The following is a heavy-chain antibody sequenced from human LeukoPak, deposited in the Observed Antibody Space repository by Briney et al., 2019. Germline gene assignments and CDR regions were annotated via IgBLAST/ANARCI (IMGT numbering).Heavy chain of an antibody. V-gene: IGHV3-13*01. D-gene: IGHD1-1*01. CDR2: IGTAGDT. CDR3: ARGPPRGKYYYMDV. Sequence: GGSLRLSCAASGFTFSSFDMHWVRHPTGQGLEWVSTIGTAGDTYYPGSVEGRFTLSRDNAKNSLYLQMNSLTAGDTAVYYCARGPPRGKYYYMDVWGKGTTVTVSS. CDR1: GFTFSSFD. J-gene: IGHJ6*03.